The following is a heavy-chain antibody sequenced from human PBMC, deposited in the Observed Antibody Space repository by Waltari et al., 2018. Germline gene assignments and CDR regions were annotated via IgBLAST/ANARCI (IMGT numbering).Heavy chain of an antibody. CDR3: ARFDSSGYYTPGIDY. Sequence: QVQLQESGPGLVKPSQTLSLTCPVSGGSFSSGGYYWRWLCQHPGKGLEWIGYIDYSGSTYYNPSLKSRVTISVDTSKNQFSLKLSSVTAADTAVYYCARFDSSGYYTPGIDYWGQGTLVTVSS. D-gene: IGHD3-22*01. CDR2: IDYSGST. J-gene: IGHJ4*02. CDR1: GGSFSSGGYY. V-gene: IGHV4-31*03.